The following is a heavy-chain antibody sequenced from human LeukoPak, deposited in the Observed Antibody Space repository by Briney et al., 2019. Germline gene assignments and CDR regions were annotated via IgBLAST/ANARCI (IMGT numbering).Heavy chain of an antibody. CDR3: ANSQRSSWNYYFDY. D-gene: IGHD6-13*01. J-gene: IGHJ4*02. CDR1: GFTFSNYA. Sequence: GGSLRLSCAASGFTFSNYAMSWVRQAPGKGLEWVSVISGSGGSTYYADSVKGRFTTSRDSSKNTVYLQMNSLRAEDTAVYYCANSQRSSWNYYFDYWGQGTLVTVSS. CDR2: ISGSGGST. V-gene: IGHV3-23*01.